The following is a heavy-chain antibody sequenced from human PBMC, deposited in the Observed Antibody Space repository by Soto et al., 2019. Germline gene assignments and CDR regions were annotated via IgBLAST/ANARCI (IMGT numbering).Heavy chain of an antibody. CDR2: IYYSGRT. V-gene: IGHV4-59*01. J-gene: IGHJ4*02. Sequence: QVQLQESGPGLVKPSETLSLSCTVSGGSIRTYYWSWIRHPPGKGLEWIGYIYYSGRTNYNPSLEIRVTISVDTSKNQFSLKLSSVTAADTAVYYCARWVSTTASGPFLDYWGQGTLVTVSS. D-gene: IGHD1-1*01. CDR1: GGSIRTYY. CDR3: ARWVSTTASGPFLDY.